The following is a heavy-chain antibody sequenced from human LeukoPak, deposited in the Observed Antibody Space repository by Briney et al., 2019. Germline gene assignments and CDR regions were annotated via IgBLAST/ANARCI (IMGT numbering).Heavy chain of an antibody. D-gene: IGHD1-26*01. CDR2: INHSGST. J-gene: IGHJ2*01. Sequence: GSLRLSCAASGFTFSSYNMNWIRQPPGKGLEWIGEINHSGSTNYNPSLKSRVTISVDTSKNQFSLKLSSVTAADTAVYYCARGGEVGASLDSYWYFDLWGRGTLVTVSS. CDR1: GFTFSSYN. V-gene: IGHV4-34*01. CDR3: ARGGEVGASLDSYWYFDL.